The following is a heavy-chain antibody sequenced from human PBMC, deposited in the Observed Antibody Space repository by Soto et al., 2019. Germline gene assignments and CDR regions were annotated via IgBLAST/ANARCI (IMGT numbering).Heavy chain of an antibody. D-gene: IGHD4-17*01. CDR2: IYYSGST. CDR1: GGSISSYY. J-gene: IGHJ3*02. V-gene: IGHV4-59*01. Sequence: PSETLSLTCTVSGGSISSYYWSWIRQPPGKGLEWIGYIYYSGSTNYNPSLKSRVTISVDTSKNQFSLKLSSVTAADTAVYYCARVATVTTIFGAFDIWGQGTMVTVSS. CDR3: ARVATVTTIFGAFDI.